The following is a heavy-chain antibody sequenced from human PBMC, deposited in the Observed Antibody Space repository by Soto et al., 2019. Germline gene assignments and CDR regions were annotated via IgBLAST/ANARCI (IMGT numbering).Heavy chain of an antibody. V-gene: IGHV1-2*02. CDR3: AREHVRPLNGAMEV. J-gene: IGHJ6*02. Sequence: ASLKVSCKASGYSFTDYYMHWVRQAPGQGLEWMGWSNPYRGATNYAQKFQGRVTMTRDTSISTAYMELSRLRSDDTAVYWCAREHVRPLNGAMEVWGQGTKVPVS. D-gene: IGHD2-8*01. CDR1: GYSFTDYY. CDR2: SNPYRGAT.